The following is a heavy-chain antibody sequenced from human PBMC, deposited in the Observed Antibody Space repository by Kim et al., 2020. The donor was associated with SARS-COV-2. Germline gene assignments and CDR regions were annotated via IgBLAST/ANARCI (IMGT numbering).Heavy chain of an antibody. J-gene: IGHJ4*02. CDR2: ISYDGSNK. Sequence: GGSLRLSCAASVFTFSSYAMHWVRQAPGKGLEWVAVISYDGSNKYYADSVKGRFTISRDNSKNTLYLQMNSLRAEDTAVYYCARDHSAAGPTFSDYWGQGTLVTVSS. V-gene: IGHV3-30-3*01. CDR3: ARDHSAAGPTFSDY. CDR1: VFTFSSYA. D-gene: IGHD6-13*01.